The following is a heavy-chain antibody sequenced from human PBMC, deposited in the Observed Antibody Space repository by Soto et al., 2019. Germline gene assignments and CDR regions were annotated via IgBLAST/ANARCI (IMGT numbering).Heavy chain of an antibody. V-gene: IGHV3-48*03. CDR3: GGEYCSGGSCPTHAFDI. CDR1: GFTFSSYE. CDR2: ISSSGSTI. J-gene: IGHJ3*02. Sequence: GGSLRLSCAASGFTFSSYEMNWVRQAPGKGLEWVSYISSSGSTIYYADSVKGRFTIPRDNAKNSLYLQMNSLRAEDTAVYYCGGEYCSGGSCPTHAFDIWGQGTMVTVSS. D-gene: IGHD2-15*01.